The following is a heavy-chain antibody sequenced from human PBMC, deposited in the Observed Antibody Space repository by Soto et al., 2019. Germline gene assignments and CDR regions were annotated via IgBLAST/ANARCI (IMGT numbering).Heavy chain of an antibody. CDR2: IYFSGST. CDR1: GVSTSSSSYY. V-gene: IGHV4-39*01. D-gene: IGHD2-8*01. CDR3: ARNGSY. J-gene: IGHJ4*02. Sequence: PSETLSLTCTVSGVSTSSSSYYWGWIRQTPGKGLEWIGTIYFSGSTYYNPSLKSRVTISVDRSKNQFSLNLTSVTAADTAVYYCARNGSYWGPGTLVTVSS.